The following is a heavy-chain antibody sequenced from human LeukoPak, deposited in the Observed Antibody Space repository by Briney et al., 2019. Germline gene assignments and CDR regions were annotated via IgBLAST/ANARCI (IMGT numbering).Heavy chain of an antibody. CDR3: ARRIRNYDILTGYYDGAFDI. Sequence: GASVKVSCKASGYTFTGYYMHWVRQAPGQGLEWMGWINPNSGGTNYAQKFQGRVTMTRDTSISTAYMELSRLRSDDTAVYYCARRIRNYDILTGYYDGAFDIWGQGTMVTVSS. V-gene: IGHV1-2*02. CDR1: GYTFTGYY. D-gene: IGHD3-9*01. J-gene: IGHJ3*02. CDR2: INPNSGGT.